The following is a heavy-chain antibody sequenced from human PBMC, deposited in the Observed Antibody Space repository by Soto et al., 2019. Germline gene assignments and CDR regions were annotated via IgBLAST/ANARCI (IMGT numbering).Heavy chain of an antibody. D-gene: IGHD3-3*01. CDR1: GYTLTELS. Sequence: GASVKVSCKVSGYTLTELSMHWVRQAPGKGLEWMGGFDPEDGETIYAQKFQGRVTMTEDTSTDTAYMELSSLRSEDTAVYYCATKYITIFGVVIKGYAFDIWGQGKMVTVS. CDR2: FDPEDGET. J-gene: IGHJ3*02. V-gene: IGHV1-24*01. CDR3: ATKYITIFGVVIKGYAFDI.